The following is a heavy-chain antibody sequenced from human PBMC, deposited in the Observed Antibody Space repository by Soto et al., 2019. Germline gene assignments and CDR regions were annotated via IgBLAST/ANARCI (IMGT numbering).Heavy chain of an antibody. J-gene: IGHJ5*02. D-gene: IGHD5-12*01. CDR3: AREGYSGYRNWFDP. CDR1: SGTISSSNW. V-gene: IGHV4-4*02. Sequence: PSETLSLTCAVSSGTISSSNWWTWVRQPPGKGLEWIGEINQSGSPNYNPSLRSRVTISVDKSKNQFSLQLNSVTPEDTAVYYCAREGYSGYRNWFDPWGQGTLVTVSS. CDR2: INQSGSP.